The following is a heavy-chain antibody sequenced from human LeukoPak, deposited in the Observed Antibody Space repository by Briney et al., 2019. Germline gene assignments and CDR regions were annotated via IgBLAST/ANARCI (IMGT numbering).Heavy chain of an antibody. CDR1: GGSISSYY. CDR3: ARSGSIFGVAHAFDI. CDR2: IYYSGST. J-gene: IGHJ3*02. Sequence: PSETLSLTCTVSGGSISSYYWSWIRQPPGKGLEWIGYIYYSGSTNYNPSLKSRVTISVDTSKNQFSLKLSSVTAADTAVYYCARSGSIFGVAHAFDIWGQGTMVTVSS. D-gene: IGHD3-3*01. V-gene: IGHV4-59*01.